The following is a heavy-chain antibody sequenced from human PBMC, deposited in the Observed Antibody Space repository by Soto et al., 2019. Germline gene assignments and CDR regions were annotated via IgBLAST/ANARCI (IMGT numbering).Heavy chain of an antibody. V-gene: IGHV4-30-2*01. CDR2: IYHSGST. J-gene: IGHJ6*02. Sequence: SETLSLTCAVSGGSISSGGYSWSWIRQPPGKGLEWIGYIYHSGSTYYNPSLKSRVTISVDRSKNQFSLKLSSVTAADTAVYYCARDFKYDGLDVWGQGTTVTVSS. CDR3: ARDFKYDGLDV. CDR1: GGSISSGGYS. D-gene: IGHD2-8*01.